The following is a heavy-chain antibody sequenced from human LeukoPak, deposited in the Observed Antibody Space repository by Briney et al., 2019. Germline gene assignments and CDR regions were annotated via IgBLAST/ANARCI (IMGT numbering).Heavy chain of an antibody. CDR1: GGSISSSSYY. V-gene: IGHV4-39*07. D-gene: IGHD6-13*01. Sequence: KTSETLSLTCTVSGGSISSSSYYWGWIRQPPGKGLEWIGSIYYSGSTYYNPSLKSRVTISVDTSKNQFSLKLSSVTAADTALYFCARSYSSSWSFDYWSQGTLVTVSS. CDR2: IYYSGST. J-gene: IGHJ4*02. CDR3: ARSYSSSWSFDY.